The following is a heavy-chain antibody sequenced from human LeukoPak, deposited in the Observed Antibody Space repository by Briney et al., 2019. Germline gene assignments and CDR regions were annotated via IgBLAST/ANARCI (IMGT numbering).Heavy chain of an antibody. CDR3: ASTGRKYYYYYYMDV. J-gene: IGHJ6*03. D-gene: IGHD3-10*01. CDR2: INHSGST. V-gene: IGHV4-34*01. Sequence: SETLSLTCAVYGGSFSGYYWSWIRKPPGKGLEWIGEINHSGSTNYNPSLKSRVTISVDTSKNQFSLKLSSVTAADTAVYYCASTGRKYYYYYYMDVWGKGTTVTISS. CDR1: GGSFSGYY.